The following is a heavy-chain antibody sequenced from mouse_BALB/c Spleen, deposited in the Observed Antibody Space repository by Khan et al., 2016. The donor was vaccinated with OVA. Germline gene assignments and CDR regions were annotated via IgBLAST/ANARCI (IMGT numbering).Heavy chain of an antibody. CDR3: AIRDYFDN. J-gene: IGHJ2*01. Sequence: VQLQQSGPELVRPGVSVKISCKGSGYTFTDNSMHWVKQSHAKSLEWIGVISPYTVKIKYNQKFKGKAPMTEAKSSSTAYMELARLASEDSAIYYSAIRDYFDNWGQGTTLTVSS. CDR1: GYTFTDNS. CDR2: ISPYTVKI. V-gene: IGHV1S137*01.